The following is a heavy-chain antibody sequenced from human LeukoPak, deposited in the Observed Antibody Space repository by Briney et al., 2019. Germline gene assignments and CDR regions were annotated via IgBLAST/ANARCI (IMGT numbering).Heavy chain of an antibody. D-gene: IGHD3-16*01. CDR3: AADLGGREFGD. Sequence: SVKVSCKASGFTFTSSAVQWVRQARGQRLEWIGWIVVGSGNTNYAQEFQERVTITRDMSTSTAYMELSSLRSEDTAVYYCAADLGGREFGDWGQGTLVTVSS. J-gene: IGHJ4*02. CDR1: GFTFTSSA. CDR2: IVVGSGNT. V-gene: IGHV1-58*01.